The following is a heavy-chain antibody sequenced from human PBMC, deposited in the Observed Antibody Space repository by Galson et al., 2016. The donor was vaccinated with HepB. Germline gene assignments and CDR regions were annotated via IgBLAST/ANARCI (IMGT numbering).Heavy chain of an antibody. J-gene: IGHJ4*02. V-gene: IGHV3-49*03. CDR1: GFTFGDYT. D-gene: IGHD1-26*01. CDR2: IRSKTYGGTT. CDR3: TNGATPDF. Sequence: LRLSCATSGFTFGDYTMSWLRQAPGKGLEWVGFIRSKTYGGTTEYAASVKGRFTISRDDSKSIAYLQMDSLKTEDTAVFYCTNGATPDFWGQGTLVTVSS.